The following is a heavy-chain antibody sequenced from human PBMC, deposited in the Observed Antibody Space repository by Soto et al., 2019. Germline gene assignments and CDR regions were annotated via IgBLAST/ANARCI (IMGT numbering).Heavy chain of an antibody. J-gene: IGHJ5*02. CDR2: SGSAGST. V-gene: IGHV3-23*01. CDR1: GFTFSTNA. Sequence: GGSLRLSCVGSGFTFSTNALSWVRQAPGKGLEWVSASGSAGSTHYAESVKGRFTISRDNSKNTVYMEMNSLRAEDTAVYYCAQEVWSGKRFDPGGQGTLVTVSS. CDR3: AQEVWSGKRFDP. D-gene: IGHD3-3*01.